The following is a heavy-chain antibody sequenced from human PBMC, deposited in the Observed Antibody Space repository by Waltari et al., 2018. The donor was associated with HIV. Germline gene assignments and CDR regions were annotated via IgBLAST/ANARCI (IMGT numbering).Heavy chain of an antibody. CDR3: AKDLEGSGSLGAAH. Sequence: QVQLVESGGGVVQPGGSLRLSCAASGFPLVAYCMHWVRQAPGKGLEWVAVIWYNGNTKFYADSVKGRFTISRDNSKNTLYLQMNSLRGEDTAIYYCAKDLEGSGSLGAAHWGQGILVTVSS. V-gene: IGHV3-30*02. CDR1: GFPLVAYC. CDR2: IWYNGNTK. J-gene: IGHJ4*02. D-gene: IGHD6-19*01.